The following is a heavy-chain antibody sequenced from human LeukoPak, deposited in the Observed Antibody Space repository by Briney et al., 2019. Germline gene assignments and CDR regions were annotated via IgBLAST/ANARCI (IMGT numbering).Heavy chain of an antibody. J-gene: IGHJ1*01. V-gene: IGHV4-39*07. CDR2: IYYTGIT. CDR1: GGSISSSRHY. CDR3: ARAVDSSGFSAFQY. Sequence: SETLSLTCTVSGGSISSSRHYWGWIRQSPEKGLELIAHIYYTGITYFNPSLKSRLTISVDTSKNQFSLKLKSVTAADTAVYYCARAVDSSGFSAFQYWGQGTLVTVSS. D-gene: IGHD3-22*01.